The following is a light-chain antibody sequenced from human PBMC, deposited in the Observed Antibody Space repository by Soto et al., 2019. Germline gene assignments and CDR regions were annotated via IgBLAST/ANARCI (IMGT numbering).Light chain of an antibody. V-gene: IGLV1-51*01. CDR2: DNN. CDR3: GTWDSSLSAWV. Sequence: QSALTQPPSVSAAPGQKVTISCSGSSSNIGNKYVSWYQQFPGTAPKLLIYDNNKRPSGIPDRFSGSKSGTSATLGITGLQTGDEADYYCGTWDSSLSAWVFGGGTKLTVL. J-gene: IGLJ3*02. CDR1: SSNIGNKY.